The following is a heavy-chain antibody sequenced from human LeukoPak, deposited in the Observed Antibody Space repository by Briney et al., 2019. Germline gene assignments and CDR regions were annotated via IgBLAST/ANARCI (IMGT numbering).Heavy chain of an antibody. Sequence: GGSLRLSCAASGFTFSSYAMSWVRQAPGKGLEWVSAISGSGGSTYYADSVKGRFTISRDNAKNSLYLQMNSLRAEDTAVYYCASQRYSSGSGYWGQGTLVTVSS. CDR2: ISGSGGST. J-gene: IGHJ4*02. CDR1: GFTFSSYA. V-gene: IGHV3-23*01. D-gene: IGHD6-19*01. CDR3: ASQRYSSGSGY.